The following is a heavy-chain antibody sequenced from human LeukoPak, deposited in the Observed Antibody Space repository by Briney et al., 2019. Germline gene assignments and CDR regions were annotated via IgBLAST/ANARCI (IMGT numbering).Heavy chain of an antibody. D-gene: IGHD2/OR15-2a*01. CDR1: GFTVSSTY. J-gene: IGHJ4*02. Sequence: QSGGSLRLSCAASGFTVSSTYMSWVRQAPGKGLEWVSVIYSGGSTYYADSVKGRFTISRDNSKNTLYLQMNSLSAEDTAVYYCARDRRIPSDWGQGTLVTVSS. CDR3: ARDRRIPSD. CDR2: IYSGGST. V-gene: IGHV3-66*02.